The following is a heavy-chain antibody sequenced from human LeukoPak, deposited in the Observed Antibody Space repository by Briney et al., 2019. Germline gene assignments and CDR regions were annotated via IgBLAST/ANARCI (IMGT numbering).Heavy chain of an antibody. CDR3: ARAHYIMAFDY. J-gene: IGHJ4*02. Sequence: GGSLRLSCAASGFTFSSYSMNWVRQAPGKGLEWVSSISSSSSYIYYADSVKGRFTISRDNSKNTLYLQMNSLRAEDTAVYYCARAHYIMAFDYWGQGTLVTVSS. D-gene: IGHD3-16*01. V-gene: IGHV3-21*01. CDR2: ISSSSSYI. CDR1: GFTFSSYS.